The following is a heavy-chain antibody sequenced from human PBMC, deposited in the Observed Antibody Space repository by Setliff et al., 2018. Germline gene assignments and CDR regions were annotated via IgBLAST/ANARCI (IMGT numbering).Heavy chain of an antibody. D-gene: IGHD2-8*02. V-gene: IGHV1-3*01. CDR1: GYSFSSNA. J-gene: IGHJ4*02. Sequence: ASVKVSCKSSGYSFSSNAFHWVRQAPGQTLEWMGWIHAGSSNTLYSQRFQDRITISRDTSATTVHMELSSLRSDDTAVYYCARMSTSGPHYDYWGQGTLVTVSS. CDR3: ARMSTSGPHYDY. CDR2: IHAGSSNT.